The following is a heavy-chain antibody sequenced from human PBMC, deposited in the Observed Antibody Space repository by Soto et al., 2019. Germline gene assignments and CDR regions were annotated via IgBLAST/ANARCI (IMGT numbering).Heavy chain of an antibody. CDR2: INAGNGNT. V-gene: IGHV1-3*01. Sequence: QVQLVQSGAEVKKPGASVKVSCKASGYTFTSYAMHWVRQAPGQRLEWMGWINAGNGNTKYSQKFQGRVTITRDTSASTAYMELSILRSEDTAVYYCARAPSGGYDPWGQGTLVTVSS. D-gene: IGHD5-12*01. CDR3: ARAPSGGYDP. CDR1: GYTFTSYA. J-gene: IGHJ5*02.